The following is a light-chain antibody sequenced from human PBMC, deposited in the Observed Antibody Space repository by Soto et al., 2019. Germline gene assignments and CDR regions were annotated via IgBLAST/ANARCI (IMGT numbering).Light chain of an antibody. CDR1: QGIRND. V-gene: IGKV1-6*01. J-gene: IGKJ1*01. Sequence: AIQMTQSPSSLSASVGDSVNITCRASQGIRNDLGWYQQRPGQAPKLLIYATSNLQTGVPSRFSGSGSGTDFTLTISSLQPEDFATYYCLQDYSYPRTFGQGTKVEIK. CDR2: ATS. CDR3: LQDYSYPRT.